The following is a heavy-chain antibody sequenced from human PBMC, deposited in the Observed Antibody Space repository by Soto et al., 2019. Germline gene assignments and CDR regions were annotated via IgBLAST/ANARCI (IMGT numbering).Heavy chain of an antibody. J-gene: IGHJ6*03. CDR2: IYSGGST. CDR3: ARASGVSSGWYSYYYYMDV. D-gene: IGHD6-19*01. CDR1: GFTVSSNY. Sequence: EVQLVESGGGLVQPGGSLRLSCAASGFTVSSNYMSWVRQAPGKGLEWVSVIYSGGSTYYADSVKGRFTISRDKSKNTLYLQMNSLRAEDTAVYYCARASGVSSGWYSYYYYMDVWGKGTTVTVSS. V-gene: IGHV3-66*01.